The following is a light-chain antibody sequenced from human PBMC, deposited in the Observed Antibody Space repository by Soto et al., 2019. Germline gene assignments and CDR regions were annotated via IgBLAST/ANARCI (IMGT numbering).Light chain of an antibody. CDR3: QQYFEWPPMT. CDR2: GAS. V-gene: IGKV3-15*01. CDR1: ETVATN. J-gene: IGKJ1*01. Sequence: EVVMTQSPATLSVSPGERATLSCRASETVATNLAWYQQKPGQAPRLLISGASTRAAGISDRFRGSGSGTEFTLTISSLLSEDSAMYYGQQYFEWPPMTFGQGTKVEI.